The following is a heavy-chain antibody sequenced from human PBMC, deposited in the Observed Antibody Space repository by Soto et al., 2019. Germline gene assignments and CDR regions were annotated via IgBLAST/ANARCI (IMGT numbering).Heavy chain of an antibody. CDR3: ARYCSGGSCQGGGFDY. CDR1: GGSISSGGYY. J-gene: IGHJ4*02. CDR2: IYYSGST. V-gene: IGHV4-30-4*08. D-gene: IGHD2-15*01. Sequence: SETLSLTCTVSGGSISSGGYYWSWIRQPPGKGLEWIVYIYYSGSTYYNPSLKSRVTISVDTSKNQFSLKLSSVTAADTAVYYCARYCSGGSCQGGGFDYWGQGTLVTVSS.